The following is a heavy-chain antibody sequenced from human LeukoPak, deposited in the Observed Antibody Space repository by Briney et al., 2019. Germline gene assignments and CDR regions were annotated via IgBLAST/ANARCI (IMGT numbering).Heavy chain of an antibody. Sequence: GGSLRLSCAASGFSSSSYSMNWVRQAPGKEPEWISYISITGETIYYADSVTGRFTISRDNVQRSIYLEMNSLRDDDTAVYYCARSAPGFDYWGRGTLVNVSS. J-gene: IGHJ4*02. CDR3: ARSAPGFDY. CDR2: ISITGETI. V-gene: IGHV3-48*02. CDR1: GFSSSSYS.